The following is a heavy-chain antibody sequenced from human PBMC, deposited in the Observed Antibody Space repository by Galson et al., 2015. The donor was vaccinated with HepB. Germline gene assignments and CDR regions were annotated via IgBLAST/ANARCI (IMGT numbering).Heavy chain of an antibody. CDR3: TTDGEVWWLRRGSYFDY. CDR1: GFTFSNAW. Sequence: SLRLSCAASGFTFSNAWMSWVRQAPGKGLEWVGRIKSKTDGGTTDYAAPVKGRFTISRDDSKNTLYLQMNSLKTEDTAVYYCTTDGEVWWLRRGSYFDYWGQGTLVTVSS. CDR2: IKSKTDGGTT. V-gene: IGHV3-15*01. D-gene: IGHD5-12*01. J-gene: IGHJ4*02.